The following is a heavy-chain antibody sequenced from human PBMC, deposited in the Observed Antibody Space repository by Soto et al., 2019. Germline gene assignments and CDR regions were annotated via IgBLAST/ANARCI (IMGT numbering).Heavy chain of an antibody. CDR1: GFTVSSNY. V-gene: IGHV3-66*01. D-gene: IGHD2-15*01. CDR3: ARDLDQGYCSGGSCYRAFDI. Sequence: PGGSLRLSCAASGFTVSSNYMSWVRQAPGKGLEWVSVIYSGGSTYYADSVKGRFTISRDNSKNTLYLQMNSLRAEDTAVYYCARDLDQGYCSGGSCYRAFDIWGQGTMVTVSS. J-gene: IGHJ3*02. CDR2: IYSGGST.